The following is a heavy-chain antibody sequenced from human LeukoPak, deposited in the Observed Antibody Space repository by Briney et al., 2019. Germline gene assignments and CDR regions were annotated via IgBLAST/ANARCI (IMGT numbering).Heavy chain of an antibody. CDR2: ISYDGSNK. CDR3: AELGITMIGGV. D-gene: IGHD3-10*02. Sequence: GGSLRLSCAASGFTFSSYVMHWVRQAPGKGLEWVAIISYDGSNKYYADSVKGRFTISRDNSKNTLYLQMNSLRAEDTAVYYCAELGITMIGGVWGKGTTVTISS. J-gene: IGHJ6*04. CDR1: GFTFSSYV. V-gene: IGHV3-30*04.